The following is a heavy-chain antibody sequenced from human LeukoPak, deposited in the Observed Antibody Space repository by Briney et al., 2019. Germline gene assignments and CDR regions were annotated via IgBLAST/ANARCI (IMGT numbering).Heavy chain of an antibody. J-gene: IGHJ4*02. CDR2: INAGNGNT. V-gene: IGHV1-3*01. Sequence: GASVKVSCKASGYTFTSYAMHWVRQAPGQRLEWMGWINAGNGNTKYSQKFRGRVTITRDTSTSTAYMELSSLRSEDTAVYYCARGPAPDSSGYQYYFDYWGQGTLVTVSS. CDR3: ARGPAPDSSGYQYYFDY. CDR1: GYTFTSYA. D-gene: IGHD3-22*01.